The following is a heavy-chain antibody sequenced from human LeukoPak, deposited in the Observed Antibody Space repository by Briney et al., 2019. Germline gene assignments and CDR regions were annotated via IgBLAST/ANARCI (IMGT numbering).Heavy chain of an antibody. D-gene: IGHD3-22*01. CDR3: ARYYYDSSGYFDY. CDR1: GGSISSYY. J-gene: IGHJ4*02. CDR2: IYTSGST. Sequence: SETLSLTCTVSGGSISSYYWSWIRQPPGKGLEWIGYIYTSGSTNYNPSLKSRVTISVDTSKNQFSLKLSSVTAADTAVYYCARYYYDSSGYFDYWGLGTLVTVSS. V-gene: IGHV4-4*09.